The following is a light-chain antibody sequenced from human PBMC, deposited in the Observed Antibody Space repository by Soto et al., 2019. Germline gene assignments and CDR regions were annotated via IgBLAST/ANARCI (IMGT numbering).Light chain of an antibody. CDR3: QHYNSYSEA. CDR2: KAS. Sequence: SQMTQSPSTLSGSVXDRVXITXLASQTISSWLAWYQQKPGKAPKLLIYKASTLKSGVPSRFSGSGSGTEFTLTISSLQPDDFATYYCQHYNSYSEAFGQGTKVDIK. CDR1: QTISSW. V-gene: IGKV1-5*03. J-gene: IGKJ1*01.